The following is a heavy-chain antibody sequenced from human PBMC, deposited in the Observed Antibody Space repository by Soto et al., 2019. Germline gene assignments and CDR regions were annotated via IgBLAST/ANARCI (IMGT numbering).Heavy chain of an antibody. J-gene: IGHJ6*02. D-gene: IGHD2-2*01. CDR2: ISGSGDST. CDR1: GFTFSSYA. V-gene: IGHV3-23*01. Sequence: EVQLLESGGGLVQPGGSLRLSCAASGFTFSSYATNWVRQAPGKGLEWVSTISGSGDSTYYADSVKGRFTISKDNSKNTLSRQMISLRVEDTAVYYCAKSGQSSWANMDVWGQGTTVTGSS. CDR3: AKSGQSSWANMDV.